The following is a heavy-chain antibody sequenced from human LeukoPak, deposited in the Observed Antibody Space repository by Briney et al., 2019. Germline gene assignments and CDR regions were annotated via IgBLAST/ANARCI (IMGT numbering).Heavy chain of an antibody. CDR3: ARGKDYGDSQRGYYYYGMDV. CDR2: IYSGGGT. Sequence: PGGSLRLSCAASGFTVSSNYMSWVRQAPGKGLEWGSVIYSGGGTYYADSVKGRFTISRDNSKNTLYLQMNSLRAEDTAVYYCARGKDYGDSQRGYYYYGMDVWGQGTTVTVSS. V-gene: IGHV3-66*01. D-gene: IGHD4-17*01. CDR1: GFTVSSNY. J-gene: IGHJ6*02.